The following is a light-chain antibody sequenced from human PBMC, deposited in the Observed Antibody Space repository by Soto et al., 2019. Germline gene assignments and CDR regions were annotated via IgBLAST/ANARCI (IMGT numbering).Light chain of an antibody. J-gene: IGKJ1*01. V-gene: IGKV3-20*01. CDR3: QQYGISPWT. Sequence: EIVLTQSPGTLSLSPGERATLSCRASQSVSSSYLAWYQQKPGQAPRLLIYGASSRATGIPDRFSGSGSGTDFTLTISRLEPEYFAVYYCQQYGISPWTFGQGTRVEIK. CDR1: QSVSSSY. CDR2: GAS.